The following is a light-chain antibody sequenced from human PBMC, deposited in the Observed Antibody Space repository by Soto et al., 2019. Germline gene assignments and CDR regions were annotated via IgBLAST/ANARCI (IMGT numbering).Light chain of an antibody. J-gene: IGKJ2*01. V-gene: IGKV3-11*01. Sequence: EIVLTQSPATLSLSPGERATLSCRASPSVTTYLTWYQQRPGQAPRLLIYDASNRATDIPARFSGSGSGTDFTLTISSLEPEDFAVYYCQHRGNWPRTFGQGTKLEIK. CDR3: QHRGNWPRT. CDR1: PSVTTY. CDR2: DAS.